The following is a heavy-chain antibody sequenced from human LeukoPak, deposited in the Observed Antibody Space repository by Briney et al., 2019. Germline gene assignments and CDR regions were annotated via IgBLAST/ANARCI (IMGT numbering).Heavy chain of an antibody. V-gene: IGHV1-24*01. J-gene: IGHJ4*02. CDR2: FDPENAEI. CDR1: GNTLRELP. D-gene: IGHD3-3*01. Sequence: ASVKVTCKLSGNTLRELPIQWVRQAGGKGLEWMAGFDPENAEIVYAQKFQGRVTMTEDTSTNTAYMELTSLTSDGTALQYCTTRGCDFRSGFDYWGQGTQVTVSS. CDR3: TTRGCDFRSGFDY.